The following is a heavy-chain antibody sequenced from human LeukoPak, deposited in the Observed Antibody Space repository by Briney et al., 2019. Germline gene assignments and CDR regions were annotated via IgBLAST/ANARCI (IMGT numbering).Heavy chain of an antibody. J-gene: IGHJ5*02. D-gene: IGHD2-21*02. CDR3: AKDSSIVVVTADVGDWFDP. Sequence: PGGSLRLSCAASGFTFSSYAMSWVRQAPGKGLEWVSAISGSGGSTYYADSVKGRFTISRDNSKNTLYLQMNSLRAEDTAVYYCAKDSSIVVVTADVGDWFDPWGQGTLVTVSS. CDR1: GFTFSSYA. CDR2: ISGSGGST. V-gene: IGHV3-23*01.